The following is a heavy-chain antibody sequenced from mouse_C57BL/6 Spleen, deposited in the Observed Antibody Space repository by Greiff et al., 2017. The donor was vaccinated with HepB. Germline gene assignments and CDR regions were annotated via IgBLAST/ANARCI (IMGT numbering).Heavy chain of an antibody. CDR2: IYPGDGDT. D-gene: IGHD2-4*01. J-gene: IGHJ4*01. CDR1: GYAFSSSW. CDR3: AREGDYGVYYYAMDY. V-gene: IGHV1-82*01. Sequence: VQLQESGPELVKPGASVKISCKASGYAFSSSWMNWVKQRPGKGLEWIGRIYPGDGDTNYNGKFKGKATLTADKSSSTAYMQLSSLTSEDSAVYFCAREGDYGVYYYAMDYWGQGTSVTVSS.